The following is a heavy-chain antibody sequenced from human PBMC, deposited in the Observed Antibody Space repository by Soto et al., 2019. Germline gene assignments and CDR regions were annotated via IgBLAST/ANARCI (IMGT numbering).Heavy chain of an antibody. CDR3: AKDIDRRGTVLARNFDY. CDR1: GFTFSSYA. D-gene: IGHD1-1*01. Sequence: EVQLLESGGGLVQPGGSLRLSCAASGFTFSSYAMSWVRQAPGKGLEWVSAISGSGGSTYYADSVKGRFTISRDNSKNTLNLQMNSLRAEDTDVYYCAKDIDRRGTVLARNFDYWGQGTLVTVSS. J-gene: IGHJ4*02. CDR2: ISGSGGST. V-gene: IGHV3-23*01.